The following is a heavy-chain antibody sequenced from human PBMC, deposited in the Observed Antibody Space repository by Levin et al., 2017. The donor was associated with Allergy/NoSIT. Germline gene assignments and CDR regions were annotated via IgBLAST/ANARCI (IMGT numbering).Heavy chain of an antibody. V-gene: IGHV3-23*01. CDR3: AKNEYYDILTGYYGDAFDI. D-gene: IGHD3-9*01. Sequence: ETLSLTCAASGFTFSSYAMSWVRQAPGKGLEWVSAISGSGGSTYYADSVKGRFTISRDNSKNTLYLQMNSLRAEDTAVYYCAKNEYYDILTGYYGDAFDIWGQGTMVTVSS. J-gene: IGHJ3*02. CDR1: GFTFSSYA. CDR2: ISGSGGST.